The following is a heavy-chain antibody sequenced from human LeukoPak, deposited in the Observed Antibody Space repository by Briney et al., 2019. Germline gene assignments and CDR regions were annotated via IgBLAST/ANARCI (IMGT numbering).Heavy chain of an antibody. V-gene: IGHV4-30-4*08. CDR3: ARDRSRWYYFDY. D-gene: IGHD6-13*01. J-gene: IGHJ4*02. Sequence: KPSETLSLTRTVSGGSISSADYYWTWVRQPPGKGLEWIGYIYYSGRTYYNPSLKSRVTISVDTSKSLFSLKLNSVTAADTAIYYCARDRSRWYYFDYWGQGTLVTVSS. CDR2: IYYSGRT. CDR1: GGSISSADYY.